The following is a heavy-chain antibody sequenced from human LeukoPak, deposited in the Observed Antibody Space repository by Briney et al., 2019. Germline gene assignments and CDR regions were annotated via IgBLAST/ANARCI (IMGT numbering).Heavy chain of an antibody. Sequence: SAKVSCKASGGTFSSYAISWVRQAPGQGLEWMGGIIPIFGTANYAQKFQGRVTITADESTSTAYMELSSLRSEDTAVYYCARNAVPDRPFSGMDVWGKGTTVTVSS. D-gene: IGHD2-2*01. J-gene: IGHJ6*04. CDR1: GGTFSSYA. V-gene: IGHV1-69*13. CDR3: ARNAVPDRPFSGMDV. CDR2: IIPIFGTA.